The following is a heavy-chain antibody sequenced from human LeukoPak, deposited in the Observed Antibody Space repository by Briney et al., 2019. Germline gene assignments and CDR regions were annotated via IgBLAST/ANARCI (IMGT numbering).Heavy chain of an antibody. V-gene: IGHV3-7*03. CDR3: ARNNGMDV. J-gene: IGHJ6*02. Sequence: GGSLRLSCAVSGFIVSSDYMTWVRQVPGKGLEWVANIKEDGSEKYYLDSVKGRFTISKDNAKNSLYLQMNSLRAEDTALYHCARNNGMDVWGQGTTVIVSS. CDR2: IKEDGSEK. CDR1: GFIVSSDY.